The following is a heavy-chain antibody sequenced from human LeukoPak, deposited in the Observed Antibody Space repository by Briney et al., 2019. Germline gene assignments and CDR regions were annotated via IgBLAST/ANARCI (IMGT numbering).Heavy chain of an antibody. J-gene: IGHJ3*02. CDR2: IYYSGST. Sequence: TSQTLSLTCTVSGGSISSGDYYWSWIRQPPGKGLEWIGYIYYSGSTYYNPSLKSRVTISVDTSKNQFSLKLSYVTAADTAVYYCARDLDRTTSVLDIWGQGTMVTVSS. V-gene: IGHV4-30-4*01. D-gene: IGHD1-14*01. CDR3: ARDLDRTTSVLDI. CDR1: GGSISSGDYY.